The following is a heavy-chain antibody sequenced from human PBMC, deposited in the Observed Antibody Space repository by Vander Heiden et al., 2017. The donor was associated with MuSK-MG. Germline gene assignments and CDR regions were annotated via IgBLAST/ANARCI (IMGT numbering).Heavy chain of an antibody. J-gene: IGHJ4*02. CDR1: RFTFTTYW. D-gene: IGHD6-6*01. CDR2: IKLDGSEK. V-gene: IGHV3-7*01. Sequence: EVQLLESGGGLVQPGGSLRLSCAPSRFTFTTYWMSWVRQAPGKGLEWVANIKLDGSEKYYVDSVKGRFTISRDNAQSSLYLQMNSLRAEDTAVYYCARGRSNDNWGQGTLVTVSS. CDR3: ARGRSNDN.